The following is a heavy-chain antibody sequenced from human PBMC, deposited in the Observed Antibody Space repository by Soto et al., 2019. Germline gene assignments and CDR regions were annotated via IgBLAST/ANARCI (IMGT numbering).Heavy chain of an antibody. V-gene: IGHV1-18*01. J-gene: IGHJ6*03. CDR1: GYTFTSYG. CDR3: ARPIAAAGTDYYYYYMDV. CDR2: ISAYNGNT. D-gene: IGHD6-13*01. Sequence: QVQLVQSGAEVKKPGASVKVSCKASGYTFTSYGISWVRQAPGQGLEWMGWISAYNGNTNYAQKLQGRVTMTTDTTTSTAYMELRSLRSDDTAVYYCARPIAAAGTDYYYYYMDVWGKGNTVTVSS.